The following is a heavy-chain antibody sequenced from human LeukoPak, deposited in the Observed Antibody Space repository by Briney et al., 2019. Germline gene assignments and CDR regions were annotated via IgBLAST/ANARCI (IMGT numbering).Heavy chain of an antibody. CDR2: FDPEHGET. Sequence: GASVKVSCKVSGYTLTELSMHWVRQAPGKGLEWMGGFDPEHGETIYAQKFQGRVTMTEDTSTDTAYMELSSLRSEDTAVYYCARGDIWYYYDSSGSYAFDIWGQGTMVTVSS. CDR3: ARGDIWYYYDSSGSYAFDI. CDR1: GYTLTELS. D-gene: IGHD3-22*01. V-gene: IGHV1-24*01. J-gene: IGHJ3*02.